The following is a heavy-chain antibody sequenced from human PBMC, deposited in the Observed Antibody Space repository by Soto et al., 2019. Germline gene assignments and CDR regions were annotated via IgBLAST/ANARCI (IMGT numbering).Heavy chain of an antibody. Sequence: EVQLVESGGGLVQPGGSLRLSCAASGFTFSSYWMSWVRQAPGKGLEWVANIKQDGSEKYNVDFVKGRFTISRDNAKNSLYPQMNSLRVEDTAVYYCARADGSGSLSGYWGQGTLVTVSS. D-gene: IGHD3-10*01. CDR2: IKQDGSEK. CDR3: ARADGSGSLSGY. CDR1: GFTFSSYW. J-gene: IGHJ1*01. V-gene: IGHV3-7*01.